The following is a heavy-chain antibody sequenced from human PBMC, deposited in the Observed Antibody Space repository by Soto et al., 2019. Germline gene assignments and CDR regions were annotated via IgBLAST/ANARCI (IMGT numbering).Heavy chain of an antibody. CDR1: GFSLSTSGVG. CDR3: AHRLQHDYSNYEYNWFDP. D-gene: IGHD4-4*01. CDR2: IYWVDDK. V-gene: IGHV2-5*02. J-gene: IGHJ5*02. Sequence: SGPTLVNPTQTLTLTCTFSGFSLSTSGVGVGWIRKPPGKALEWLALIYWVDDKRYSPSLKSRLTITKDTSKNQVVLTMTNMDPVDTATYYCAHRLQHDYSNYEYNWFDPWGQGTLVTVSS.